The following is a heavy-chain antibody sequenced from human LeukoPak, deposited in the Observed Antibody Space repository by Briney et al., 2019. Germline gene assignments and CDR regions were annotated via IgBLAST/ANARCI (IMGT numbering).Heavy chain of an antibody. CDR2: ISGGGATT. CDR3: AKSTGYSTTGRDFDS. V-gene: IGHV3-23*01. CDR1: GYSPSIYA. Sequence: GGSLRLSCVAPGYSPSIYAMSWVRQAQGKGLEWVSDISGGGATTFYADSVKGRFTISRDNSKNTLYLQLGSLRAEDTAVYYCAKSTGYSTTGRDFDSWGRGTLVTVSS. D-gene: IGHD6-13*01. J-gene: IGHJ4*02.